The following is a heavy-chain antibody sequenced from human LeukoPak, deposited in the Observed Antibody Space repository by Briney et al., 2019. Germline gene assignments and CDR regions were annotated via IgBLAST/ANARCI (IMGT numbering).Heavy chain of an antibody. V-gene: IGHV4-39*07. J-gene: IGHJ5*02. CDR2: ICYSGST. Sequence: SETLSLTCTVSGGSVCSSSYYWGWVRQPPGRGLEWLGSICYSGSTYYNPSLKSRVTISVDTSKNQFSLKLSSVTAADTAVYYCARDPFEYCSGGSCYGLDPWGQGTLVTVSS. D-gene: IGHD2-15*01. CDR3: ARDPFEYCSGGSCYGLDP. CDR1: GGSVCSSSYY.